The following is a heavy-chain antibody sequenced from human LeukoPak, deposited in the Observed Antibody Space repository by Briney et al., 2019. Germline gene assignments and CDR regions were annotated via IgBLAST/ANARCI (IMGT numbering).Heavy chain of an antibody. J-gene: IGHJ6*02. CDR1: GGSFSGYY. CDR2: INHSGST. CDR3: ASEYYYGSGSYPYYYYGMDV. Sequence: SETLSLTCAVYGGSFSGYYCSWIRQPPGKGLEWIGEINHSGSTNYNPSLKSRVTISVDTSKNRFSLKLSSVTAADTAVYYCASEYYYGSGSYPYYYYGMDVWGQRTTVTVSS. V-gene: IGHV4-34*01. D-gene: IGHD3-10*01.